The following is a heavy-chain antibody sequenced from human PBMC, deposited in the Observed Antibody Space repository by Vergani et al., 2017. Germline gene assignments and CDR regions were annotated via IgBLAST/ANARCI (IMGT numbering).Heavy chain of an antibody. Sequence: QVQLQESGPGLVKPSQTLSLSCTVSGGSISSGCHYWSWIRQHPGKGLEWIGYIYYSGSTYYNPSLKSRVTISVDTSKNQFSLKLSSVTAADTAVYYCARGAGVTIFVNHDCVDVWGKGTTVTVSS. CDR1: GGSISSGCHY. V-gene: IGHV4-31*03. CDR3: ARGAGVTIFVNHDCVDV. D-gene: IGHD3-3*01. J-gene: IGHJ6*04. CDR2: IYYSGST.